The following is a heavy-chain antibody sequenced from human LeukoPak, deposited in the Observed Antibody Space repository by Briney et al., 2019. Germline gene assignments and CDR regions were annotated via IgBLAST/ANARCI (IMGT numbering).Heavy chain of an antibody. J-gene: IGHJ4*02. CDR3: ASLNYDSSGAPQGIEDY. CDR1: GGSISSYY. V-gene: IGHV4-59*05. CDR2: IYYSGST. D-gene: IGHD3-22*01. Sequence: KPSETLSLTCTVSGGSISSYYWSWIRQPPGKGLEWIGSIYYSGSTFHNPSLKSRVTISVDTSKNQFSLKLSSVTAADTAVYYCASLNYDSSGAPQGIEDYWGQGTLVTVSS.